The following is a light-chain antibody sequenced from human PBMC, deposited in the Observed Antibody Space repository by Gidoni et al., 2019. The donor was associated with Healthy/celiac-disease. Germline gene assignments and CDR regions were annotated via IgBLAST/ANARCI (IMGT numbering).Light chain of an antibody. CDR3: QQRIS. J-gene: IGKJ3*01. CDR2: AAS. CDR1: QSISSY. V-gene: IGKV1-39*01. Sequence: DIQMTQSPSSLSASVGDRVTITCRASQSISSYLNWYQQKQGKAPKLLIYAASSLQSGVPSRFSGSGSGTDFTLTISSLQPEDFATYYCQQRISFXPXTKVDIQ.